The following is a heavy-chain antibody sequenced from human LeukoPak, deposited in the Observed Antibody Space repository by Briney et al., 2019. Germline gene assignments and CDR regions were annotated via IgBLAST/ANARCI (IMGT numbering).Heavy chain of an antibody. CDR3: ARDREWGYCSGGSCKGAKYYYYYGMDV. V-gene: IGHV3-9*01. CDR2: ISWNSGSI. CDR1: GFTFDDYA. D-gene: IGHD2-15*01. J-gene: IGHJ6*02. Sequence: PGGSLRLSCAASGFTFDDYAMHWVRQAPGKGLEWVSGISWNSGSIGYADSVKGRFTISRDNAKNSLYLQMNSLRAEDTALYYCARDREWGYCSGGSCKGAKYYYYYGMDVWGQGTTVTVSS.